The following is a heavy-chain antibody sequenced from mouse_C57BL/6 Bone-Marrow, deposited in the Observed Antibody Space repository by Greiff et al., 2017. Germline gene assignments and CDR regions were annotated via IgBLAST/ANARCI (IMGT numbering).Heavy chain of an antibody. CDR2: IYPGNSDT. J-gene: IGHJ1*03. D-gene: IGHD6-1*01. CDR1: GYTFTSYW. V-gene: IGHV1-5*01. Sequence: EVQLQQSGTVLARPGASVTMSCKTSGYTFTSYWMHWVKQRPGPGLEWIGAIYPGNSDTSYNQKFKGKAKLTAGTSASTAYMELSSLTHEDSAVYYWTRGGSLLYWYFDVWGTGTTVTVSS. CDR3: TRGGSLLYWYFDV.